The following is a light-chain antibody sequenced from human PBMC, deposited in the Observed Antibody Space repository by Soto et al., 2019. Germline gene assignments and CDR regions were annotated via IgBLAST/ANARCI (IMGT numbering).Light chain of an antibody. CDR1: QGIRND. Sequence: AIQMTQSPPSLSAFVGDRVTITCRASQGIRNDLGWYQQKPGKAPKLLIYAASNLQSGVPSWFSGSGSGTDFTLTITSLQPEDFATYYCLQDYSYPRTFGQGTKVEIK. CDR2: AAS. CDR3: LQDYSYPRT. V-gene: IGKV1-6*01. J-gene: IGKJ1*01.